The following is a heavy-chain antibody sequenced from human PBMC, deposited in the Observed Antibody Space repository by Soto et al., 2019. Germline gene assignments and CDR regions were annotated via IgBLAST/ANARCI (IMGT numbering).Heavy chain of an antibody. D-gene: IGHD2-15*01. J-gene: IGHJ3*01. CDR2: TYLRSKWYN. V-gene: IGHV6-1*01. CDR1: GDSVSTNRAT. Sequence: QRQLQHSGPGLVKPSQTLSLTCVISGDSVSTNRATWNWIRQSPTRGLEWLGRTYLRSKWYNEYAVSVKSRIAIRPETSKNLFSLQLSSVTPEDTAVYFCARAAVAFDAFDLWGQRTGVTASS. CDR3: ARAAVAFDAFDL.